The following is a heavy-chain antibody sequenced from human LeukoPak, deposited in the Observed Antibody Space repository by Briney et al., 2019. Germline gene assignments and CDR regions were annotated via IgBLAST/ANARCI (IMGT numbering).Heavy chain of an antibody. CDR1: GYTLTELS. J-gene: IGHJ4*02. V-gene: IGHV1-24*01. Sequence: ASVKVSCKVSGYTLTELSMHWVRQAPGKGLEWMGGFDPEDGETIYAQKFQGRVTMTEDTSTDTAYMELSSLRSEETAVYYCATWGEYVWGCYGSFDYWGQGTLVTVSS. CDR3: ATWGEYVWGCYGSFDY. CDR2: FDPEDGET. D-gene: IGHD3-16*01.